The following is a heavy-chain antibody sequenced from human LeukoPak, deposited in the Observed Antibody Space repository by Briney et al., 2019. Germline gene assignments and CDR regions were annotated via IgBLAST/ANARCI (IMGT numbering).Heavy chain of an antibody. J-gene: IGHJ4*02. D-gene: IGHD6-19*01. CDR3: AREGGYSSGWYSIDY. CDR1: GGTFSSYA. Sequence: GASVKVSCKASGGTFSSYAISWVRQAPGQGLEWMGGIIPIFGTANYAQKFQGRVTITADESTSTAYMELSSLRSEDTAVYYCAREGGYSSGWYSIDYWGQGTLVTVSS. CDR2: IIPIFGTA. V-gene: IGHV1-69*13.